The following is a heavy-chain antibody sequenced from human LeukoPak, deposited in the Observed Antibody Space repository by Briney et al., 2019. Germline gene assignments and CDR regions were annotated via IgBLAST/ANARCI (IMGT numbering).Heavy chain of an antibody. J-gene: IGHJ3*01. CDR1: GGSISTYY. Sequence: TSETLSLTCTVSGGSISTYYWSLIRQPAGKGLEWIGRIYASGNTNYNPSLKSRVTMSLDTSKNQFSLRLTSVTAADTAVYYCARECSSSSGKNAFDVWGQGTMVTVSS. V-gene: IGHV4-4*07. CDR2: IYASGNT. CDR3: ARECSSSSGKNAFDV. D-gene: IGHD6-6*01.